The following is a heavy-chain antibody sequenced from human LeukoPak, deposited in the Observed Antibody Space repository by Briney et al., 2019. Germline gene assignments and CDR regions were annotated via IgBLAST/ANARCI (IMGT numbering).Heavy chain of an antibody. J-gene: IGHJ4*02. Sequence: SETPSLTCTVSGGSISSYYWSWIRQPPGKGLEWIGYIYYSGSTNYNPSLKSRVTISVDTSKNQFSLKLSSVTAADTAVYYCARWNGYNLMGNDYWGQGTLVXV. CDR3: ARWNGYNLMGNDY. V-gene: IGHV4-59*01. CDR2: IYYSGST. CDR1: GGSISSYY. D-gene: IGHD5-24*01.